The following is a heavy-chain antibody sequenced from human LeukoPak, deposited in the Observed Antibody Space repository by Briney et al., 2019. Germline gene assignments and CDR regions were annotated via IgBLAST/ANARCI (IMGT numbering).Heavy chain of an antibody. V-gene: IGHV4-39*01. CDR2: IYHSGST. CDR1: GGSIDSRGYY. Sequence: PSETLSLTCTVSGGSIDSRGYYWDWIRQAPGKGLEWIGTIYHSGSTEYNPSLKSRVTIFVDTSKNQFSLILHSVAAADTAVYYCARRSEFDNTHYHYFDYWGQGALVTVSS. CDR3: ARRSEFDNTHYHYFDY. D-gene: IGHD2-15*01. J-gene: IGHJ4*02.